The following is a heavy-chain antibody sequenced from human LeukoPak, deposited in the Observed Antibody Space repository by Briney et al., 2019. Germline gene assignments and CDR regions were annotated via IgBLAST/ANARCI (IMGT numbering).Heavy chain of an antibody. CDR3: ARRCTNGVCWPRPRGFDY. D-gene: IGHD2-8*01. J-gene: IGHJ4*02. Sequence: SETLSLTCAVYGGSFSGYYWSWIRQPPGKGLEWIGEINHSGSTNYNPSLKSRVTISVDTSKNQFSLKLSSVTAADTAVYYCARRCTNGVCWPRPRGFDYWGQGTLVTVSS. V-gene: IGHV4-34*01. CDR2: INHSGST. CDR1: GGSFSGYY.